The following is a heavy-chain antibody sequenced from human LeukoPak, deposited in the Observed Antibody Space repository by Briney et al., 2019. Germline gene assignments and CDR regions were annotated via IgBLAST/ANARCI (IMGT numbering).Heavy chain of an antibody. CDR2: IKPDGAHQ. Sequence: GGSLRLSCAASGLAFSDYWMSCVRQAPGKGMEWVANIKPDGAHQNYVDSVKGRFTISRDNAKNSLYLQMNSLRAEDTAVYYCARSIGLTGGGVDVWGQGTTVTVSS. V-gene: IGHV3-7*03. CDR1: GLAFSDYW. J-gene: IGHJ6*02. D-gene: IGHD3-9*01. CDR3: ARSIGLTGGGVDV.